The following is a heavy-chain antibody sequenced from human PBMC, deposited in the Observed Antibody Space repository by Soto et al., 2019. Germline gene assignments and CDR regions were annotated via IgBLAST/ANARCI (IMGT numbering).Heavy chain of an antibody. CDR2: ISWNSGSI. Sequence: EVQLVESGGGLVQPGRSLRLSCAASGFTFDDYAMHWVRQAPGKGLEWVSGISWNSGSIGYADSVKGRFTISRDNAKNSLYLQMNSLRAEDTALYYCAKDRAPYSYGHREFDYWGQGTLVTVSS. J-gene: IGHJ4*02. CDR3: AKDRAPYSYGHREFDY. V-gene: IGHV3-9*01. D-gene: IGHD5-18*01. CDR1: GFTFDDYA.